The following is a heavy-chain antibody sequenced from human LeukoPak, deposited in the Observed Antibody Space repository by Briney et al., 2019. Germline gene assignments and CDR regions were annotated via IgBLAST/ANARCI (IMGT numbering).Heavy chain of an antibody. J-gene: IGHJ4*02. Sequence: ASVKVSCKASGYTFTDYYMHWVRQAPGQGFEWMGWINPNSGDTNYAQKFQGRVTMTRDTSISTAHMGLSRLRSDDTAVYYCARANFLYCSSTTCLFGYWGQGTLVIVSS. CDR3: ARANFLYCSSTTCLFGY. V-gene: IGHV1-2*02. CDR1: GYTFTDYY. CDR2: INPNSGDT. D-gene: IGHD2-2*01.